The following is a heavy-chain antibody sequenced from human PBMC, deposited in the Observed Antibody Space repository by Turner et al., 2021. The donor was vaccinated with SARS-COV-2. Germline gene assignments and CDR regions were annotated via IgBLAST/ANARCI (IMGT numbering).Heavy chain of an antibody. CDR2: FYYSGRS. CDR3: ASAFFYDSSGYYDYFDH. J-gene: IGHJ4*02. Sequence: QLQLQESGPGLVKPSETLSLTCTVSGGSISSSSYYWGWIRQSPGKGMEWIGNFYYSGRSYYSPSLESRVTISVDTSKNQFSLRLSSVTAADTAVYYCASAFFYDSSGYYDYFDHWGQGTLVTVSS. V-gene: IGHV4-39*01. D-gene: IGHD3-22*01. CDR1: GGSISSSSYY.